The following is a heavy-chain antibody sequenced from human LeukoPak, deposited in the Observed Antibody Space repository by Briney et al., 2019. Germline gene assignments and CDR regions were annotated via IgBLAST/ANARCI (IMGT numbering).Heavy chain of an antibody. V-gene: IGHV3-7*01. J-gene: IGHJ4*02. D-gene: IGHD6-19*01. Sequence: GGSLRLSCAASGFTFSNYWMSWVRQAPGKGLEWVANIRQDGNEKYYVDSVKGRFAISRDNAKNSLYLQMNSLRAEDTAVYYCARDPNVGGWSFDYWGQGTLLTVSS. CDR1: GFTFSNYW. CDR3: ARDPNVGGWSFDY. CDR2: IRQDGNEK.